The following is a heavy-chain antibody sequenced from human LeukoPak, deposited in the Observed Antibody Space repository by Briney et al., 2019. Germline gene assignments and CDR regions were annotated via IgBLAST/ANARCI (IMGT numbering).Heavy chain of an antibody. V-gene: IGHV1-8*01. D-gene: IGHD2-21*01. J-gene: IGHJ6*02. CDR2: MNPNSGNT. CDR1: GYTFTSYD. CDR3: ASSILDYYYYGMDV. Sequence: ASVKVSCKASGYTFTSYDINWVRQATGQGLEWMGWMNPNSGNTGYAQKFQGRVTMTRNTSISTAYMELSSLRSEDTAVYYCASSILDYYYYGMDVWGQGTTVTVSS.